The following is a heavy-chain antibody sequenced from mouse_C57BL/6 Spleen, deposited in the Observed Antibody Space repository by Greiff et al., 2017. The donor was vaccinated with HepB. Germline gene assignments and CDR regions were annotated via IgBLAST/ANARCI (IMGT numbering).Heavy chain of an antibody. CDR2: IYPGDGDT. Sequence: VQLQQSGAELVKPGASVKISCKASGYAFSSYWMNWVKQRPGKGLEWIGQIYPGDGDTNYNGKFKGKATLTADKSSSTAYMQLSSLTSEDSAVYFCARGASNLYAMDYWGQGTSVTVSS. CDR3: ARGASNLYAMDY. J-gene: IGHJ4*01. CDR1: GYAFSSYW. V-gene: IGHV1-80*01. D-gene: IGHD2-5*01.